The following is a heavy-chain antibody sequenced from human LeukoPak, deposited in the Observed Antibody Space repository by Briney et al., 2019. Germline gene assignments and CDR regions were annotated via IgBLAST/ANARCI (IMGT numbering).Heavy chain of an antibody. J-gene: IGHJ4*02. V-gene: IGHV4-59*12. Sequence: SETLSLTCPVSGDSISNYYWNWIRQPPGKGLEWIGYIYYTGSTNYNPSLKSRVTMSVDTSKNQFSLKLSSVTAADTAVYYCARDFHGDYVIDYWGQGTLVTVSS. D-gene: IGHD4-17*01. CDR2: IYYTGST. CDR1: GDSISNYY. CDR3: ARDFHGDYVIDY.